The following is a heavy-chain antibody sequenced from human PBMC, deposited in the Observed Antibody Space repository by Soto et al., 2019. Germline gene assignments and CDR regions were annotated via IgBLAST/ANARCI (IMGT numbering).Heavy chain of an antibody. CDR3: ARQPGYYDILTGYSTYYFDY. V-gene: IGHV4-59*08. Sequence: SETLSLTCTVSGGSISSYYWNWIRQPPGRGLEWIGYIYYRGNTNYNPSLKSRVTISVDTSKNQFSLKLSSVTAADTAVYYCARQPGYYDILTGYSTYYFDYWGQGTPVTVSS. CDR2: IYYRGNT. D-gene: IGHD3-9*01. CDR1: GGSISSYY. J-gene: IGHJ4*02.